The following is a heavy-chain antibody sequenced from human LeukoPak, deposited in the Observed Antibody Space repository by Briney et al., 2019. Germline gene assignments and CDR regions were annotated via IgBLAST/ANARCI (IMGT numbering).Heavy chain of an antibody. CDR1: GLTFSRYA. CDR3: AKDIAQGYTFGSIEQDY. V-gene: IGHV3-23*01. Sequence: GGSLRLSCAVSGLTFSRYAMSWVRQAPGKGLEWVSAISESGSGTYYADSVKGRFTISRDNSKDTLSLQMNSPRAEDTAVYYCAKDIAQGYTFGSIEQDYWGQGTLVTVSS. D-gene: IGHD5-18*01. J-gene: IGHJ4*02. CDR2: ISESGSGT.